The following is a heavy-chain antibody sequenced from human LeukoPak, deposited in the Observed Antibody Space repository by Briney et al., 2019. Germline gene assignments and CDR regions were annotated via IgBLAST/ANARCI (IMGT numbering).Heavy chain of an antibody. CDR1: GFTLSSYA. Sequence: GSLRLSCAASGFTLSSYAMSWVRQVPGKGLEWVSSISASGGSTNYADSVKGRFTISRDNSKNTVYLQMNSLRAEDTAVYYCAGDRSYVGFDIWGQGTMVTVSS. D-gene: IGHD1-26*01. J-gene: IGHJ3*02. CDR2: ISASGGST. CDR3: AGDRSYVGFDI. V-gene: IGHV3-23*01.